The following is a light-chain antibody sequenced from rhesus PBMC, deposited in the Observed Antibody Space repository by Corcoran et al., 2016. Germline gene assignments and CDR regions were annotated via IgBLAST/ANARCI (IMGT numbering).Light chain of an antibody. Sequence: DIQMTQSPSSLSASVGDRVTITCRASQAISIWLAWYQQKPGKAPKLLIYKASALESGVPSRFSGSGSGTEFIPTIGNLQPEDFATYYCQQHDSAPRTFGQGTKVEIK. V-gene: IGKV1-21*01. CDR3: QQHDSAPRT. J-gene: IGKJ1*01. CDR1: QAISIW. CDR2: KAS.